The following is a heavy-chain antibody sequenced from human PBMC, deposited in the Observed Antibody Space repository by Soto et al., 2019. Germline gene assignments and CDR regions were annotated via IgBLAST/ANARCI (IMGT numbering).Heavy chain of an antibody. V-gene: IGHV3-30*18. D-gene: IGHD6-19*01. J-gene: IGHJ4*02. Sequence: GGSLRLSCAASGFTFSSYGMHWVRQAPGKGLEWVAVISYDGSNKYYADSVKGRFTISRDNSKNTLYLQMNSLRAEDTAVYYCAKDRLAGFMSSGWYLSNWGQGTLVTVSS. CDR2: ISYDGSNK. CDR3: AKDRLAGFMSSGWYLSN. CDR1: GFTFSSYG.